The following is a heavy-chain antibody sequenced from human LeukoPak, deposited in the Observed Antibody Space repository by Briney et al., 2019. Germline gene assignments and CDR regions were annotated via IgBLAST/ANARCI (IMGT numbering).Heavy chain of an antibody. J-gene: IGHJ3*02. V-gene: IGHV4-59*01. CDR1: GGSISSYY. CDR2: IYYSGST. D-gene: IGHD3-9*01. CDR3: ARVDGYYDILTGSTDNAFDI. Sequence: EASETLSLTCAVSGGSISSYYWSWIPQPPGKGLEWIGYIYYSGSTNYNPSLKSRVTISVDTSKNQFSLKLSSVTAADTAVYYCARVDGYYDILTGSTDNAFDIWGQGTMLTVSS.